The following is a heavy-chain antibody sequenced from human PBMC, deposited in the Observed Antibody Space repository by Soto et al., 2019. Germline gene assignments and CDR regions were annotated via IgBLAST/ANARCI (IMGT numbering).Heavy chain of an antibody. CDR3: ARGEKYYDYVWGSYRYTGDFPGLYY. D-gene: IGHD3-16*02. CDR1: GGSFSGYY. J-gene: IGHJ4*02. V-gene: IGHV4-34*01. Sequence: SETLSLTCAVYGGSFSGYYWSWIRQPPGKGLEWLGEINHSGSTNYNPSLKSRVTISVDTSKNQFSLKLSSVTAADTAVYYCARGEKYYDYVWGSYRYTGDFPGLYYWGQGTLVTVSS. CDR2: INHSGST.